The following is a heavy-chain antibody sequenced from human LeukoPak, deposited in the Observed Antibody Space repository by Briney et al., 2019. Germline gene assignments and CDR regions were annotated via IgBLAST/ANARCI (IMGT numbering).Heavy chain of an antibody. V-gene: IGHV3-7*01. J-gene: IGHJ2*01. CDR1: GFTFSTYW. CDR2: IKEDGTDK. CDR3: ARDTYRFFDL. Sequence: GGSLRLSCAASGFTFSTYWMGWVRQAPGKGLEWVADIKEDGTDKYSVDSVKGRFIISRDNAKNSLYLQVNSLRAEDTAVYYCARDTYRFFDLWGRGTLVTVSS.